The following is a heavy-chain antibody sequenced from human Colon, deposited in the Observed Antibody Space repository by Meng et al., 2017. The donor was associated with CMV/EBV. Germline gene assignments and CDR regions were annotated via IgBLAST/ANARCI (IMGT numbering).Heavy chain of an antibody. CDR3: ARGNSWFVY. CDR2: INLGHGNT. V-gene: IGHV1-3*01. CDR1: GFTFTTYA. J-gene: IGHJ4*02. D-gene: IGHD3-10*01. Sequence: QVQLVQSGAEVKKPGASVMVSCKASGFTFTTYAIHWVRQAPEQRREWMGWINLGHGNTEYSQKFQGRITLTRDTSTTTAYMELTNLRSEDTAVYFCARGNSWFVYWGQGTLVTVSS.